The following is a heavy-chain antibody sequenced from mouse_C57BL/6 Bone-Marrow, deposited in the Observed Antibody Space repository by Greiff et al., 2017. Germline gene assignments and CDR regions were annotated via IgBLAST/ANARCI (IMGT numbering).Heavy chain of an antibody. CDR3: ARWGLRRGSWFAY. CDR1: GYTFTNYW. V-gene: IGHV1-63*01. D-gene: IGHD2-2*01. J-gene: IGHJ3*01. CDR2: IYPGGGYT. Sequence: QVQLQQSGAELVRPGTSVKMSCKASGYTFTNYWIGWAKQRPGHGLEWIGDIYPGGGYTNYNEKFKGKATLTADKSSSTAYMQLSSLTSEDSAIYYCARWGLRRGSWFAYWGQGTLVTVSA.